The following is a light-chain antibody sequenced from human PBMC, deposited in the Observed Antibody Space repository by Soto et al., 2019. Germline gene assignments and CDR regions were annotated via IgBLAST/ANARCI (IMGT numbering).Light chain of an antibody. V-gene: IGKV3-15*01. CDR1: QSVSSY. Sequence: EIVLTQSPGTLSLSPGEAATLSCRASQSVSSYLAWYQQKPGQAPRLLIYGASTRATDIPARFSGSGSGTEFTLTISSLQSEDSGVYYCQQYNHWPRTFGQGTKVDIK. CDR2: GAS. J-gene: IGKJ1*01. CDR3: QQYNHWPRT.